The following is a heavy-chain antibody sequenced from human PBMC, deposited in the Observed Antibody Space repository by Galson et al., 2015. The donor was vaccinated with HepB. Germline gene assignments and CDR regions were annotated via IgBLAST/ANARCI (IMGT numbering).Heavy chain of an antibody. CDR1: GFSLTSNAVG. Sequence: PALVKPTQTLTLTCTFPGFSLTSNAVGVGWIRQPPGKALEWLALIYWDDDSHYSPSLKSRLSITKDTSKNQVVLTMTNMDPVDTATYYCAHGSGWLFDYWGQGTLVTVSS. D-gene: IGHD6-19*01. CDR3: AHGSGWLFDY. CDR2: IYWDDDS. V-gene: IGHV2-5*02. J-gene: IGHJ4*02.